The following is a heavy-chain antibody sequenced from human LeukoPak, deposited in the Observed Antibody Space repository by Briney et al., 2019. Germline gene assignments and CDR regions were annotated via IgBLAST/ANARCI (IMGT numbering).Heavy chain of an antibody. V-gene: IGHV4-4*02. CDR2: IYHSGST. CDR1: GGSISSSNW. D-gene: IGHD5-18*01. CDR3: AREAMAPSTADY. Sequence: ASETLSLTCAVSGGSISSSNWWSWVRQPPGKGLEWIGEIYHSGSTNYNPSLKSRVTISVDKSKNQFSLKLSSVTAADTVVYYCAREAMAPSTADYWGQGTLVTVSS. J-gene: IGHJ4*02.